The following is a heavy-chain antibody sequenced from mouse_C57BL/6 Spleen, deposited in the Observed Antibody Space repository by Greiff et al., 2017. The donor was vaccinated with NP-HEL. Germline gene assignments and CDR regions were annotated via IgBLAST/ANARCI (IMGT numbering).Heavy chain of an antibody. D-gene: IGHD2-1*01. CDR1: GFSFNTYA. CDR2: IRSKSNNYAT. CDR3: VRQYYGNYGYFDV. J-gene: IGHJ1*03. V-gene: IGHV10-1*01. Sequence: EVQLVESGGGLVQPKGSLKLSCAASGFSFNTYAMNWVRQAPGKGLEWVARIRSKSNNYATYYADSVKDRFTISRDDSESMLYLQMNNLKTEDTAMYYCVRQYYGNYGYFDVWGTGTTVTVSS.